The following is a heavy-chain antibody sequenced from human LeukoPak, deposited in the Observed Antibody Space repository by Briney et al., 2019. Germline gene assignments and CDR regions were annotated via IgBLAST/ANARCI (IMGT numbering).Heavy chain of an antibody. CDR2: INHSGST. J-gene: IGHJ6*03. CDR3: ARARGYSYGYYYYYMDV. V-gene: IGHV4-34*01. CDR1: SGAFSGYY. D-gene: IGHD5-18*01. Sequence: SETLSLTCAVYSGAFSGYYWSWIRQPPGKGLERIGEINHSGSTNYNPSLKSRVTISVDTSKNQFSLKLSSVTAADTAVYYCARARGYSYGYYYYYMDVWGKGTTVTVSS.